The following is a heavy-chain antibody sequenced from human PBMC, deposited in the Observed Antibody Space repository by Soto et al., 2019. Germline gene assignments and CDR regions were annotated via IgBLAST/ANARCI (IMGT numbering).Heavy chain of an antibody. CDR3: AKVADCGVSRCDAGIDI. Sequence: EVQLLEAGGGLAQPGGSLRLSCAASGFTFSSYSMNWVRQAPGKGLEWVSIVSGSGGVTSYADSVKGRFTISRDNSKNSLFLRMNSLRDEDKAGYYLAKVADCGVSRCDAGIDIWGHGTLVTVS. CDR1: GFTFSSYS. D-gene: IGHD2-21*01. V-gene: IGHV3-23*01. CDR2: VSGSGGVT. J-gene: IGHJ3*02.